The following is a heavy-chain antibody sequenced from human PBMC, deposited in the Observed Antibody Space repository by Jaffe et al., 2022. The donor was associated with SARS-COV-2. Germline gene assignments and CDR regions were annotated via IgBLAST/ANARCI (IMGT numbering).Heavy chain of an antibody. Sequence: QLQLQESGPGLVKPSETLSLTCTVSGVSISSSSYYWGWIRQSPGKGLEWIGSIYYSGNTYFNPSLKSRVTISVDTSRNQFSLNLRSVTATDTAVYYCALYDATDYYLQCFVYWGQGTLVTVSS. V-gene: IGHV4-39*01. CDR2: IYYSGNT. J-gene: IGHJ4*02. D-gene: IGHD3-22*01. CDR1: GVSISSSSYY. CDR3: ALYDATDYYLQCFVY.